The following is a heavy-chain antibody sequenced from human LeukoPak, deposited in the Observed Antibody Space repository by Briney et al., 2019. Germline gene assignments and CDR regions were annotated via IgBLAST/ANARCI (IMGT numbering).Heavy chain of an antibody. Sequence: SETLSLTCAVYGGSFSDYYWSWIRQPPGKGLEWIGEIHPAGNTNYNPTLKSRVTISVDTSKNQFPLKLNSLTAADTAVYYCARRVRFGDGWVFDSWGQGTPVTVSS. V-gene: IGHV4-34*01. D-gene: IGHD5-24*01. CDR1: GGSFSDYY. CDR3: ARRVRFGDGWVFDS. J-gene: IGHJ4*02. CDR2: IHPAGNT.